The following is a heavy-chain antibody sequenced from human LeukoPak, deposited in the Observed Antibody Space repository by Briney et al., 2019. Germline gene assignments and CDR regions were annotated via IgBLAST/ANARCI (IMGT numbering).Heavy chain of an antibody. J-gene: IGHJ6*03. Sequence: GASVKVSCKASGYTFTSYAISWVRQAPGQGLEWMGGIIPIFGTANYAQKFQGRVTITADESTSTAYMELSSLRSEDTAVYYCARTREGYCSSTSCYSTNYYYYYMDVWGKGTTVTVSS. CDR2: IIPIFGTA. D-gene: IGHD2-2*01. V-gene: IGHV1-69*13. CDR1: GYTFTSYA. CDR3: ARTREGYCSSTSCYSTNYYYYYMDV.